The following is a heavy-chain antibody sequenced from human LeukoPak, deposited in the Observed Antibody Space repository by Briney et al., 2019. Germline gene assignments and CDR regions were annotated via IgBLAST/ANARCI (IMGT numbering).Heavy chain of an antibody. J-gene: IGHJ4*02. CDR2: ITSSGSG. D-gene: IGHD5-18*01. Sequence: GGSLRLSCDVSGFNLNDYYMSWIRQAPGKGLEWISYITSSGSGYYSESVKGRFTISRDAASNSVFLQMNSLSAEDTAVYFCARDQDAGYALGHWGQGTLVTVSS. V-gene: IGHV3-11*01. CDR3: ARDQDAGYALGH. CDR1: GFNLNDYY.